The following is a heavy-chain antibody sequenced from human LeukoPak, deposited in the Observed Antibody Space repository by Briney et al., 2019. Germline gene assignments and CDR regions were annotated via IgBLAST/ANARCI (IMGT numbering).Heavy chain of an antibody. V-gene: IGHV3-30*18. CDR1: GFTFSNAW. Sequence: GGSLRLSCAASGFTFSNAWMSWVRQAPGKGLEWVAILSHDGRNRFYSDSVKGRFTVSRDNSKNTLYLQMNSLRAEDTAVYYCAKDRGYCSGGSCYFDYWGQGTLVTVSS. J-gene: IGHJ4*02. CDR3: AKDRGYCSGGSCYFDY. CDR2: LSHDGRNR. D-gene: IGHD2-15*01.